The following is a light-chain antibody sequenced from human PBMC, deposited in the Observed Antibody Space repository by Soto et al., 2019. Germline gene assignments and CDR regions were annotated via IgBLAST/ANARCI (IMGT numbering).Light chain of an antibody. CDR3: QQYGTSPWT. J-gene: IGKJ1*01. CDR1: QSVNSDY. Sequence: EIVLTQSPGTLSLFPGERATLSCRATQSVNSDYLAWYQQKPGQAPRLLIYIASRRATGITDRVSGSGSGTDFTLTINRLEPEDFAVYYCQQYGTSPWTFGQGTKVEIK. V-gene: IGKV3-20*01. CDR2: IAS.